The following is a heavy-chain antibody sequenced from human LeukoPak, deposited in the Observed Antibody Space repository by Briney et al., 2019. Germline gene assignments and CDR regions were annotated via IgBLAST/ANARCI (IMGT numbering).Heavy chain of an antibody. D-gene: IGHD1-1*01. CDR3: ARDPADDGDYGMDV. J-gene: IGHJ6*02. CDR2: ISYDGSNK. V-gene: IGHV3-30-3*01. Sequence: QPGRSLRLSCAASGFTFSSYAMHWVRQAPGKGLEWVAVISYDGSNKYYADSVKGRFTISRDNSKNTLYLQMNSLRAEDTAVYYCARDPADDGDYGMDVWGQGTTVTVSS. CDR1: GFTFSSYA.